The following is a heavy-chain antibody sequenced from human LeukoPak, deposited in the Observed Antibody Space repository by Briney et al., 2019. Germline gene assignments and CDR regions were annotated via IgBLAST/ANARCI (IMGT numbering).Heavy chain of an antibody. V-gene: IGHV4-59*01. Sequence: SETLSLTCTVSGGSISSYYWSWIRQPPGKGLEWIGYIYYSGSTNYNPSLKSRATISVDTSKNQFSLKLSSVTAADTAVYYCARAAAWSENYYWYFDLWGRGTLVTVSS. J-gene: IGHJ2*01. CDR3: ARAAAWSENYYWYFDL. D-gene: IGHD1-7*01. CDR2: IYYSGST. CDR1: GGSISSYY.